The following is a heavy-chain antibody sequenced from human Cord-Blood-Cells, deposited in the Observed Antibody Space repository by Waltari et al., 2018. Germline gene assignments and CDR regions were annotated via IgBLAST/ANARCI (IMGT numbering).Heavy chain of an antibody. Sequence: QVQLQQWGAGLLKPSETLSLTCAVYGGSFGGYYCSWIRQPPGKGLEWIGEINHSGSTNYNPSLKSRVTISVDTSKNQFSLKLSSVTAADTAVYYCARLGYSSGWYAFDIWGQGTMVTVSS. CDR1: GGSFGGYY. V-gene: IGHV4-34*01. J-gene: IGHJ3*02. CDR2: INHSGST. D-gene: IGHD6-19*01. CDR3: ARLGYSSGWYAFDI.